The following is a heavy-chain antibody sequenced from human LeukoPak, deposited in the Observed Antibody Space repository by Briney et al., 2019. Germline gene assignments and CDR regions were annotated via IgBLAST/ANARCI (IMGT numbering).Heavy chain of an antibody. Sequence: GGSLRLSCATSGFSFSSYAMSWVRQAPGKGLEWVANIKQDGSEKYYVDSVKGRFTISRDNAKNSLYLQMNSLRAEDTAVYYCARVRSLYYYYYMDVWGKGTTVTISS. V-gene: IGHV3-7*01. CDR2: IKQDGSEK. CDR3: ARVRSLYYYYYMDV. CDR1: GFSFSSYA. J-gene: IGHJ6*03.